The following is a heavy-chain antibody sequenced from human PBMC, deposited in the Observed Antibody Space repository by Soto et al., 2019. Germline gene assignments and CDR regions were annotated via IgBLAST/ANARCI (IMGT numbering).Heavy chain of an antibody. Sequence: GASVKVSCKASGYTFTSYDINWVRQATGQGLEWMGWMNPNSGNTGYAQKFQGRVTMTRNTSISTAYMELSSLRSEDTAVYYCVRVMVAARDAFDIWGQGTMVTVSS. V-gene: IGHV1-8*01. J-gene: IGHJ3*02. CDR1: GYTFTSYD. CDR3: VRVMVAARDAFDI. CDR2: MNPNSGNT. D-gene: IGHD2-15*01.